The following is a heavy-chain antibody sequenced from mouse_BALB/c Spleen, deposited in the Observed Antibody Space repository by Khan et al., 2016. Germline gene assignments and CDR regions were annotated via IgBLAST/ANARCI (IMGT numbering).Heavy chain of an antibody. V-gene: IGHV9-3-1*01. CDR3: ARDVITTSGASAY. Sequence: QIQLVQSGPELKKPGETVEISCKASGYTFTNYGMNWVKQAPGKGLKWMGWINTYTGEPTYADDFKGRFAFSLETSASTAYLQINNLKNEDTATYFCARDVITTSGASAYWGQGTLVTVSA. CDR1: GYTFTNYG. D-gene: IGHD2-4*01. J-gene: IGHJ3*01. CDR2: INTYTGEP.